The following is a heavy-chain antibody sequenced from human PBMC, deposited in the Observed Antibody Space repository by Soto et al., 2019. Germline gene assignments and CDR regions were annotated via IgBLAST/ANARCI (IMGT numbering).Heavy chain of an antibody. D-gene: IGHD5-12*01. V-gene: IGHV2-70*01. CDR1: GFSLSTSGMC. CDR3: ARIPHKGRDGYNTDY. Sequence: SGPTLVNPTQTLTLTCTFSGFSLSTSGMCVSWIRQPPGKALEWLALIDWDDDKYYSTSLKTRLTISKDTSKNQVVLTMTNMDPVDTATYYCARIPHKGRDGYNTDYWGQGTLVTVSS. CDR2: IDWDDDK. J-gene: IGHJ4*02.